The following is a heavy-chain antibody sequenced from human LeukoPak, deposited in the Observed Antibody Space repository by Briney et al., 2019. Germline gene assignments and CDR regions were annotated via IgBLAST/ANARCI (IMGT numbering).Heavy chain of an antibody. CDR3: ARVPRPGYCSSTSCYPDAFDI. J-gene: IGHJ3*02. Sequence: SSQTPSLTRTVSGGSPSRGVDYWGSVCDPPGKGVEWVGYTSYTWSTYYNPSLKSRVTISVDTSKNQFSRKLSSVTAADTAVYYCARVPRPGYCSSTSCYPDAFDIWGQGTMVTVSS. CDR1: GGSPSRGVDY. V-gene: IGHV4-30-4*08. CDR2: TSYTWST. D-gene: IGHD2-2*03.